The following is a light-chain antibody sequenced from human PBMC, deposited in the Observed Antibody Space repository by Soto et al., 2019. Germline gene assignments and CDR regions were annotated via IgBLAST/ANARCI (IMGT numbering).Light chain of an antibody. CDR2: EVS. V-gene: IGLV2-8*01. Sequence: QSALTQPPSASGSPGQSVTISCTGTSSDVGGYHYVSWYQQYPGKAPKLMIYEVSNRPSGVPDRISGSTSGNTASLTVSGLQAEDEADYYCSSFAGSTPVVFGVGTKLTVL. J-gene: IGLJ2*01. CDR3: SSFAGSTPVV. CDR1: SSDVGGYHY.